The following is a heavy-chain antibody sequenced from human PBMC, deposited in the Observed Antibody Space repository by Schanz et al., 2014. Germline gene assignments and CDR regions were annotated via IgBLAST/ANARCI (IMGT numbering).Heavy chain of an antibody. CDR2: MWYDGNNK. J-gene: IGHJ4*02. D-gene: IGHD6-13*01. V-gene: IGHV3-33*01. Sequence: QVQLAESGGGVVQPGGSLRLSCAASGFAFNNYGMNWVRQAPGKGLEWVAKMWYDGNNKKYADSVKGRFTISRDNFKNALFLQMNSLRAEDTAVYYCARGPYTLLRYSSSWQAFDYWGQGTLVTVSS. CDR1: GFAFNNYG. CDR3: ARGPYTLLRYSSSWQAFDY.